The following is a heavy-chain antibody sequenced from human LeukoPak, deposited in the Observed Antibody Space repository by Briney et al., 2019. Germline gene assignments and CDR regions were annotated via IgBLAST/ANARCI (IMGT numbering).Heavy chain of an antibody. CDR2: INNSGGTT. J-gene: IGHJ4*02. Sequence: QPGGSLRLPCATSGSTFSTYTMTWVRQAPGRGLEWVATINNSGGTTYYADSVKGRFTVSRDNSKNTLYLQLESLGAEDTAVYSCTSQTYVGNGRYYSDNWGQGTLVTVSS. CDR3: TSQTYVGNGRYYSDN. D-gene: IGHD3-10*01. V-gene: IGHV3-23*01. CDR1: GSTFSTYT.